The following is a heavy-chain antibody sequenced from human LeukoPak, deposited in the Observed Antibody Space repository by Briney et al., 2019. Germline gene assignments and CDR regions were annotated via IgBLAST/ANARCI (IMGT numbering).Heavy chain of an antibody. J-gene: IGHJ4*02. V-gene: IGHV1-3*03. CDR2: ISADNGNT. CDR1: GYTFTSQD. Sequence: ASVKVSCKASGYTFTSQDMHWVRQAPGQRLEWMGCISADNGNTEYSQEFQGRVTITRDTSASTVYMELSSLTSDDMAVYYCTLYNYWGQGTLLTVSS. D-gene: IGHD2-2*02. CDR3: TLYNY.